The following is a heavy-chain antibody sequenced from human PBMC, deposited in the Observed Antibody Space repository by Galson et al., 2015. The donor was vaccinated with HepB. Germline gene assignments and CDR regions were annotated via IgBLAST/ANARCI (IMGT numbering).Heavy chain of an antibody. CDR2: ICNNGIT. V-gene: IGHV4-31*03. D-gene: IGHD1-14*01. CDR3: TRGGSVYKVYH. CDR1: GGPLSGGDYC. J-gene: IGHJ5*02. Sequence: TLSLTCTVSGGPLSGGDYCWRWIRQYPEKGLEWIGFICNNGITSYNPPLKSRVTMSVDTSKNQFSLNLSSVTAADTALYYGTRGGSVYKVYHWGQGTLVTVSS.